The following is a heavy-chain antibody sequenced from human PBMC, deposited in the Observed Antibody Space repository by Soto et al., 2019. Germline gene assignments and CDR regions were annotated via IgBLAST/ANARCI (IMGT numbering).Heavy chain of an antibody. D-gene: IGHD3-3*02. CDR1: GGTFSSYS. Sequence: SVKASCKASGGTFSSYSVSWVRQAPGDGLEWMGGIIGMFGRVNYVQKFQGRVTITADTSTTIAYMELSSLRSEDTAVYYCARGIFGLVKTQGAADYYAMDVWGQGTTVHVSS. V-gene: IGHV1-69*06. CDR3: ARGIFGLVKTQGAADYYAMDV. J-gene: IGHJ6*02. CDR2: IIGMFGRV.